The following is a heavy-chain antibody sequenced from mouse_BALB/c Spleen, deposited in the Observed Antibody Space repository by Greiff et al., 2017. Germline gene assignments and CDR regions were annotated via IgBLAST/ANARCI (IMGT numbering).Heavy chain of an antibody. CDR3: ARIIYYGKAYYYAMDY. V-gene: IGHV5-17*02. J-gene: IGHJ4*01. CDR2: ISSGSSTI. CDR1: GFTFSSFG. D-gene: IGHD2-1*01. Sequence: EVMLVESGGGLVQPGGSRKLSCAASGFTFSSFGMHWVRQAPEKGLEWVAYISSGSSTIYYADTVKGRFTISRDNPKNTLFLQMTSLRSEDTAMYYCARIIYYGKAYYYAMDYWGQGTSVTVSS.